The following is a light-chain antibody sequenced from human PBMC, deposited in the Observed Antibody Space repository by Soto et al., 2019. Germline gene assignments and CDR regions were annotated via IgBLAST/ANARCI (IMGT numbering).Light chain of an antibody. Sequence: DIQMTQSPSSLSASVGDRVTITCRASQSINRYLNWYKQKPGKAPKLLISSISSLESGVPSRFSGSGSGTDFTLTISSLQPEDFATYYCQQSDGIPRTFGQGTKVEI. J-gene: IGKJ1*01. CDR3: QQSDGIPRT. CDR2: SIS. V-gene: IGKV1-39*01. CDR1: QSINRY.